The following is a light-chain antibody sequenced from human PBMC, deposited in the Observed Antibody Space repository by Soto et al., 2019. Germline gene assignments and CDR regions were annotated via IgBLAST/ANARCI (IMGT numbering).Light chain of an antibody. CDR3: SSYAGSNNYV. CDR1: SSDFGGYNY. V-gene: IGLV2-8*01. CDR2: EVS. Sequence: QSALTQPPSASGSPGQSVTISCTGTSSDFGGYNYVSWYQQHPGKAPKLMIYEVSKRPSGVPDRFSGSKSGNTASLTVSGLQAEDEADYYCSSYAGSNNYVFGTGTKAPS. J-gene: IGLJ1*01.